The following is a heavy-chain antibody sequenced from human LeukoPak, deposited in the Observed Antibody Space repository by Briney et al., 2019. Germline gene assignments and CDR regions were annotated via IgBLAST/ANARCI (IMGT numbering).Heavy chain of an antibody. J-gene: IGHJ4*02. CDR3: ARGVFAESLES. CDR2: MNPNVGGA. CDR1: GHTFTGYY. Sequence: ASVKVSCKASGHTFTGYYVYWVRQAPGQGLEWMGWMNPNVGGANFPQKFQGRVTVTSDPAISAAYMELRRLRSDDTAVYYCARGVFAESLESWGQGRLVTVSS. V-gene: IGHV1-2*02. D-gene: IGHD3-10*02.